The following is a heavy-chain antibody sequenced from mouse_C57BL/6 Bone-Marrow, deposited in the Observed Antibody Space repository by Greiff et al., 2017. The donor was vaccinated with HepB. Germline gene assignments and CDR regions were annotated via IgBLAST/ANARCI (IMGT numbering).Heavy chain of an antibody. V-gene: IGHV1-64*01. J-gene: IGHJ2*01. CDR2: IHPNSGST. CDR1: GYTFTSYW. Sequence: QVQLQQSGAELVKPGASVKLSCKASGYTFTSYWMHWVKQRPGQGLEWIGMIHPNSGSTNYNEKFKSKATLTVDKSSSTAYMQLSSLTSEDSAVYYCARDELPGPYYFDYWGQGTTLTVSS. D-gene: IGHD4-1*01. CDR3: ARDELPGPYYFDY.